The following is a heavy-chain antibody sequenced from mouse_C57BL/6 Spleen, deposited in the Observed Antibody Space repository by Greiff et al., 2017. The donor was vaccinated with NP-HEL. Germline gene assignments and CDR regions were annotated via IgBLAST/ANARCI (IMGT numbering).Heavy chain of an antibody. CDR3: ARSSNPYYYAMDY. CDR1: GYSITSDY. J-gene: IGHJ4*01. D-gene: IGHD2-5*01. V-gene: IGHV3-8*01. Sequence: EVQLQQSGPGLAKPSQTLSLTCSVTGYSITSDYWNWIRTFPGNKLEYMGYISYSGSTYYNPSLKSRISITRDTSKNQYYLQLNSVTTEDTATYYCARSSNPYYYAMDYWGQGTSVTVSS. CDR2: ISYSGST.